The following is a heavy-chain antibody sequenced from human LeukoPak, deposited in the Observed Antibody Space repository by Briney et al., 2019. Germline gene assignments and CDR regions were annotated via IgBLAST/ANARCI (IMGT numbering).Heavy chain of an antibody. CDR2: VFHSGST. CDR1: GGSISSSTW. CDR3: ASGGLVSRYLDH. D-gene: IGHD3-9*01. J-gene: IGHJ4*02. Sequence: PSGTLSLTCAVSGGSISSSTWWTWVRLPPGKGLEWIGEVFHSGSTNLNPSLKSRLTLSVDESKHEFSLKLTSVTAADTAVYYCASGGLVSRYLDHWGQGTPVTVSS. V-gene: IGHV4-4*02.